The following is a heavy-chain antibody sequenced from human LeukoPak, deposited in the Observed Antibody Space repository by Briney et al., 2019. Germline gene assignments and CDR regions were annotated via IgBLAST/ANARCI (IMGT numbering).Heavy chain of an antibody. D-gene: IGHD4-17*01. CDR3: ARGSYGDYLDY. V-gene: IGHV3-74*01. J-gene: IGHJ4*02. Sequence: GGSLRLSCAASGFPFSSYWMHWVRQAPGKGLVWVSRINGDGSSTTYADSAKGRFTISRDNAKNTLCLQMNSLGAEDTAVYYCARGSYGDYLDYWGQGTLVSVSS. CDR1: GFPFSSYW. CDR2: INGDGSST.